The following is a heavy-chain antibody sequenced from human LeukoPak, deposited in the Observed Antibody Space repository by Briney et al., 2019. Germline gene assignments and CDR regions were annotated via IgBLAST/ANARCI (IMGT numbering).Heavy chain of an antibody. CDR3: ARDRDCGDGGCYPHFDY. Sequence: GGSLRLSCAASGFTFSSNWMSWVRQAPGKGLEWLANIRQDGSDKYYMDSVKGRFTISRDNAKNSLSLQMNSLRAEDTAVYYCARDRDCGDGGCYPHFDYWGQGVQVTVSS. CDR1: GFTFSSNW. V-gene: IGHV3-7*01. CDR2: IRQDGSDK. J-gene: IGHJ4*02. D-gene: IGHD2-15*01.